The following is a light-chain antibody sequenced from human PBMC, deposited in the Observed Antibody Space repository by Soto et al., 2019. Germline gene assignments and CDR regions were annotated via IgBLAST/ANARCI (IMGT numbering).Light chain of an antibody. J-gene: IGKJ1*01. V-gene: IGKV1-5*03. Sequence: DIQMTQSPSTLSASVGDRDTITCRASQSISSWLAWYQQKPGKAPKLLIYKASSLESGVPSRFSGSGSGTEFTLTISSLQPDDFATYYCQQYNSPWTFGQGTKVEIK. CDR2: KAS. CDR1: QSISSW. CDR3: QQYNSPWT.